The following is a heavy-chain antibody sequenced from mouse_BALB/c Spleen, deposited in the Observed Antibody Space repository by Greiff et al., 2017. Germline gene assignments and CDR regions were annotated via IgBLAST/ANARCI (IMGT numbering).Heavy chain of an antibody. CDR1: GYTFTSYT. V-gene: IGHV1-4*01. Sequence: QVHVKQSGAELARPGASVKMSCKASGYTFTSYTMHWVKQRPGQGLEWIGYINPSSGYTNYNQKFKDKATLTADKSSSTAYMQLSSLTSEDSAVYYCARWDYGSSMDYWGQGTSVTVSS. D-gene: IGHD1-1*01. CDR2: INPSSGYT. CDR3: ARWDYGSSMDY. J-gene: IGHJ4*01.